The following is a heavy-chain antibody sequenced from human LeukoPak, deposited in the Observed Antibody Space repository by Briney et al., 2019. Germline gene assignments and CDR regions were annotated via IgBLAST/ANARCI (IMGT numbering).Heavy chain of an antibody. Sequence: ASVKVSCKASGYTFTSYYMHWVRQAPGQGLEWMGIINPSGGSTSYAQKLQGGVTMTRDTSTSTVYMELSSLRSEDTAVYYCALRSLVPYYYYGMDIWGQGTTVTVSS. D-gene: IGHD6-13*01. CDR2: INPSGGST. CDR3: ALRSLVPYYYYGMDI. V-gene: IGHV1-46*04. J-gene: IGHJ6*02. CDR1: GYTFTSYY.